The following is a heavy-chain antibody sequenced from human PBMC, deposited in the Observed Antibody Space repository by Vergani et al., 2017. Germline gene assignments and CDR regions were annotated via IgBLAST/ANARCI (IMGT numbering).Heavy chain of an antibody. J-gene: IGHJ6*02. CDR2: IKSKTDGGTT. Sequence: EVQLVESGGGLVKPGGSLRLSCAASGFTFSNAWMSWVRQAPGKGLEWVGRIKSKTDGGTTDYASPVKGRFTISRDDPKNTLYLQMNSLRAEDTAVYYCAKDGVVTATKRRAYYYYGMDVWGQGTTVTVSS. CDR3: AKDGVVTATKRRAYYYYGMDV. V-gene: IGHV3-15*01. CDR1: GFTFSNAW. D-gene: IGHD2-21*02.